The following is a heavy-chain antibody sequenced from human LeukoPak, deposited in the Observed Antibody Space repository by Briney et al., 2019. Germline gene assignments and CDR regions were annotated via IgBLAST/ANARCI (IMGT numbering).Heavy chain of an antibody. D-gene: IGHD5-12*01. CDR3: TTDLGGYDFED. V-gene: IGHV3-15*01. CDR2: IKSKTDGGTT. CDR1: GFTFSNAW. J-gene: IGHJ4*02. Sequence: WGSLRLSCAASGFTFSNAWMSWVRQAPGKGLEWVGRIKSKTDGGTTDYAAPVKGRFTISRDDSKNTLYLQMNSLKTEDTAVYYCTTDLGGYDFEDWGQGTLVTVSS.